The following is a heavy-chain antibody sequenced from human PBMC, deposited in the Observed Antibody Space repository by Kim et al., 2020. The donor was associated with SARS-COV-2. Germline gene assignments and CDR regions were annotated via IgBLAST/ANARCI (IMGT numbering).Heavy chain of an antibody. CDR2: T. V-gene: IGHV1-3*01. Sequence: THYSQKFQGRVIMTRDTSASAAYVGLRGLRSEDTAVYYCARNPVTTIGFDNWGQGTLVTVSS. D-gene: IGHD5-12*01. CDR3: ARNPVTTIGFDN. J-gene: IGHJ4*02.